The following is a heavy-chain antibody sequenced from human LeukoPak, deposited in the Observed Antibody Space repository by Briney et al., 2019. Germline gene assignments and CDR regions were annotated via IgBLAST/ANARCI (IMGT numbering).Heavy chain of an antibody. J-gene: IGHJ4*02. Sequence: WIRQPPGKGLEWIGYIYYSGSTYYNPSLKSRVTISVDTSKNQFSLKLSSVTAADTAVYYCARDLRWGYSYGSHDYWGQGTLVTVSS. D-gene: IGHD5-18*01. V-gene: IGHV4-30-4*01. CDR3: ARDLRWGYSYGSHDY. CDR2: IYYSGST.